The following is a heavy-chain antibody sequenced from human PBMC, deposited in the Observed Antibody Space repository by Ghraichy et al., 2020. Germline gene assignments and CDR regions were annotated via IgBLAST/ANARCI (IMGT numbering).Heavy chain of an antibody. J-gene: IGHJ4*02. CDR2: IYHSGST. CDR1: GGSISSSNW. D-gene: IGHD5-12*01. CDR3: ARVSGNIGYYFDY. V-gene: IGHV4-4*02. Sequence: SETLSLTCAVSGGSISSSNWWSWVRQPPGKGLEWIGEIYHSGSTNYNPSLKSRVTISVDKSKNQFSLKLSSVTAADTAVYYCARVSGNIGYYFDYWGQGTLVTVSS.